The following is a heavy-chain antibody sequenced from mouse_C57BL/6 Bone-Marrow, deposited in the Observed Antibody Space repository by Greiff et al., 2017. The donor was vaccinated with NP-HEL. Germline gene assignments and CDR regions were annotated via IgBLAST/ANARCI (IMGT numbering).Heavy chain of an antibody. V-gene: IGHV1-54*01. J-gene: IGHJ3*01. Sequence: QVQLQQSGAELVRPGTSVKVSCKASGYAFTNYLIEWVKQRPGQGLEWIGVINPGSGGTNYNEKFKGKATLTADKSSSTAYMQLSSLTSEDSAVYFCVSEEYYYGSSYRFSYGGRGTLVTVTA. CDR1: GYAFTNYL. CDR2: INPGSGGT. CDR3: VSEEYYYGSSYRFSY. D-gene: IGHD1-1*01.